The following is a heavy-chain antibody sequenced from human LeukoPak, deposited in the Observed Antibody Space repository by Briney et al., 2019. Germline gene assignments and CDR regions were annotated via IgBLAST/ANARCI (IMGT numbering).Heavy chain of an antibody. J-gene: IGHJ6*02. CDR2: IWYDGSNK. CDR3: ARDPGFGESDYYYGMDV. D-gene: IGHD3-10*01. Sequence: GRSLRLSCAASGFTFGAYGMHWVRQAPGKGLKWVAVIWYDGSNKYYADFVKGRFTISRDDSKNTLYLQMNSLRAEDTAVYYCARDPGFGESDYYYGMDVWGQGTTVTVSS. CDR1: GFTFGAYG. V-gene: IGHV3-33*01.